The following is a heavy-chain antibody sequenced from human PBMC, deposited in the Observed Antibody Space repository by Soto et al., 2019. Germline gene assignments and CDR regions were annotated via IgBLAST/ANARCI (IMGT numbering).Heavy chain of an antibody. J-gene: IGHJ5*01. CDR2: ISAYNGNT. Sequence: ASVKVSCKASGYTFTSYGISWVRQAPGQGLEWMGWISAYNGNTNYAQKLQGRVTMTTDTSTSTAYMELRSLRSDDTAVYYCARDGGAYCGGDCYLNWFDTCGQGTLVTVPS. V-gene: IGHV1-18*04. CDR1: GYTFTSYG. CDR3: ARDGGAYCGGDCYLNWFDT. D-gene: IGHD2-21*02.